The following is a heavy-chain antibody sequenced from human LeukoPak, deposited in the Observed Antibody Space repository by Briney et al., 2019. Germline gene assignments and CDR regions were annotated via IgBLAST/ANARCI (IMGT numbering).Heavy chain of an antibody. J-gene: IGHJ6*02. Sequence: QPGGSLRLSCVASGFTFSAYWMSWVRQAPGKGLEWVANIREDGSEKYYVDSVKDRFTISRDNAKNSLYLQMNSLRAEDTAVYYCARDRERLWFGERNYYYGMDVWGQGTTVTVSS. CDR3: ARDRERLWFGERNYYYGMDV. CDR1: GFTFSAYW. D-gene: IGHD3-10*01. CDR2: IREDGSEK. V-gene: IGHV3-7*01.